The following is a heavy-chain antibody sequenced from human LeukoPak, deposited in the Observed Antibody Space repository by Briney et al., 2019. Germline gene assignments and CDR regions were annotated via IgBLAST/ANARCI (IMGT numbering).Heavy chain of an antibody. V-gene: IGHV3-7*01. CDR2: IKQDGSEK. Sequence: GGSLRLSCAASGFTFSSYWMSWVRQAPGKGPEWVANIKQDGSEKYYVDSVKGRFTISRDNAKNSLYLQMNSLRAEDTAVYYCARDPGTTWITMVRGVKYYFDYWGQGTLVTVSS. CDR3: ARDPGTTWITMVRGVKYYFDY. J-gene: IGHJ4*02. CDR1: GFTFSSYW. D-gene: IGHD3-10*01.